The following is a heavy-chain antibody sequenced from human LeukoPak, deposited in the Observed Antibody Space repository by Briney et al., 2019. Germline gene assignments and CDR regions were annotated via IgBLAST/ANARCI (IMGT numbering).Heavy chain of an antibody. V-gene: IGHV3-23*01. CDR1: GFTFSSYA. J-gene: IGHJ4*02. D-gene: IGHD2-2*01. CDR2: ISGSGGST. CDR3: ARNPMLGYCSSTSCYVFDY. Sequence: GGSLRLSCAASGFTFSSYAMSWVRQAPGKGLEWVSAISGSGGSTYYADSVKGRFTISRDNSKNTLYLQMNSLRAEDTAVYYCARNPMLGYCSSTSCYVFDYWGQGTLVTVSS.